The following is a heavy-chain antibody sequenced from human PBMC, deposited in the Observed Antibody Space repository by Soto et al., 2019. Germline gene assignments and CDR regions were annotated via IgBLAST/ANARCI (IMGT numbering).Heavy chain of an antibody. J-gene: IGHJ4*02. Sequence: PSETLCLTCSVSGGSISSSDNYWSWIRQSPGKGLEWIGYIFYNGSTYLTPSLKSRVTISVDTSKNQFSLRLNSVTFADTAVYYCARVVLNSGIYRLDYWGQGALVTVSS. CDR1: GGSISSSDNY. CDR3: ARVVLNSGIYRLDY. V-gene: IGHV4-30-4*01. D-gene: IGHD1-26*01. CDR2: IFYNGST.